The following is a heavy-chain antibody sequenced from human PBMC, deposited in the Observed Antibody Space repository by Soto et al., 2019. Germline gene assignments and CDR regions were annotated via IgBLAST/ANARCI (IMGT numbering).Heavy chain of an antibody. J-gene: IGHJ4*02. CDR1: GFTFSSYA. Sequence: QVQLVESGGGVVQPGRSLRLSCAASGFTFSSYAMHWVRQAPGKGLEWVAVISYDGSNKYYADSVKGRFTISRDNSKNTRYLQMNSLRAEDTAVYYCARDLERSGWYGPGYWGQGTLVTVSS. CDR2: ISYDGSNK. D-gene: IGHD6-19*01. CDR3: ARDLERSGWYGPGY. V-gene: IGHV3-30-3*01.